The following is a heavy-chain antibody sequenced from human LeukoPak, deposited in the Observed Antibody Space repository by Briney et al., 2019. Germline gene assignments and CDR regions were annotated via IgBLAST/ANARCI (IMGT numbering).Heavy chain of an antibody. CDR3: ARREDAWFDP. CDR1: GGSITNNSDY. CDR2: IYYSGST. V-gene: IGHV4-39*07. Sequence: SETLSLTCAVSGGSITNNSDYWGCIRQPPGKGLEWIGSIYYSGSTNYNPSLKSRVTISVDTSKNQFSLKLSSVTAADTAVYYCARREDAWFDPWGQGTLVTVSS. J-gene: IGHJ5*02.